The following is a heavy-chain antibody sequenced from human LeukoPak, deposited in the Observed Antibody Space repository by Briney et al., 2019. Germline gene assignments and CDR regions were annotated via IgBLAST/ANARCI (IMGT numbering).Heavy chain of an antibody. CDR2: TSSSGSSI. CDR1: GFTFSNYN. V-gene: IGHV3-48*02. CDR3: ARDYGGHGEYFDF. J-gene: IGHJ4*02. D-gene: IGHD4-23*01. Sequence: PGGSLRLSCVASGFTFSNYNINWVRQAPGKGLEWVSYTSSSGSSIYFADSVKGRFTISRDNAKNSLFLQMNSLRDEDTAVYYCARDYGGHGEYFDFWGQGTLVTVSS.